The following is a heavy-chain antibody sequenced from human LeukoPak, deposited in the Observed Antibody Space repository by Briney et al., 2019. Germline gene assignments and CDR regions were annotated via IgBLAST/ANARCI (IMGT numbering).Heavy chain of an antibody. CDR1: GYSISSGYY. CDR2: IYHSGST. CDR3: AREHIAARSFDP. J-gene: IGHJ5*02. Sequence: SETLSLTCTVSGYSISSGYYWGWIRQPPGKGLEWIGSIYHSGSTYYNPSLKSRVTISVDTSKNQFSLKLSSVTAADTAVYYCAREHIAARSFDPWGQGTLVTVSS. V-gene: IGHV4-38-2*02. D-gene: IGHD6-6*01.